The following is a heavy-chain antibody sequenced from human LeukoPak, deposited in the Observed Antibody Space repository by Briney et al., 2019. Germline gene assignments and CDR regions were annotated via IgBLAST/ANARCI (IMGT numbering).Heavy chain of an antibody. V-gene: IGHV4-39*07. D-gene: IGHD4-11*01. J-gene: IGHJ5*02. CDR2: IYYSGST. Sequence: KPSETLSLTCTVSGGSISSSNYYWGWIRQPPGKGLEWIGNIYYSGSTYYNPSFKSRLTISVDTSKNQFSLELSSVTAADTAVYYCASALAYSNYALGFDPWGQGTLVTVSS. CDR1: GGSISSSNYY. CDR3: ASALAYSNYALGFDP.